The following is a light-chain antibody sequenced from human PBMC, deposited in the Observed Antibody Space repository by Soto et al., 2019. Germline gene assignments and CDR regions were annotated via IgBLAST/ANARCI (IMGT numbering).Light chain of an antibody. CDR1: KDIRNF. CDR3: QKYSSVPV. CDR2: AAS. J-gene: IGKJ3*01. Sequence: DIQMTQSPTSLSASVGDRVTINCRASKDIRNFVAWYQQKPGKAPKLLIYAASTLQSGVPTRFSGSGSRTAFTLTNKGIQPEDVATYSCQKYSSVPVFGPGTKAEIK. V-gene: IGKV1-27*01.